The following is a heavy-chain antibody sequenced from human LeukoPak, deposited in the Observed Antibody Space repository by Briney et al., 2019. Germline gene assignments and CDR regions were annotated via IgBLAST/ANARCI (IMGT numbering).Heavy chain of an antibody. J-gene: IGHJ4*02. V-gene: IGHV3-30*02. Sequence: GGSLRLSCAASGFTFSSYGMHWVRQAPGKGLEWVAVIWYGGSNKYYADSVKGRFTISRDNSKNTLYLQMNSLRAEDTAVYYCAKHPYCSSTSCYFDYWGQGTLVTVSS. CDR2: IWYGGSNK. CDR1: GFTFSSYG. CDR3: AKHPYCSSTSCYFDY. D-gene: IGHD2-2*01.